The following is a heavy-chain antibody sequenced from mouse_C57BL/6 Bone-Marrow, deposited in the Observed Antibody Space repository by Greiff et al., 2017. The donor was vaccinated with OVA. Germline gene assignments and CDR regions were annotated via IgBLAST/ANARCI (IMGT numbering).Heavy chain of an antibody. V-gene: IGHV1-55*01. CDR1: GYTFTSYW. J-gene: IGHJ4*01. CDR3: ARRGGYYGSSFYAMDY. CDR2: IYPGSGST. Sequence: QVQLQQPGAELVKPGASVKMSCKASGYTFTSYWITWVKQRPGQGLEWIGDIYPGSGSTNYNEKFKSKATLTVDTSSSTAYMQLSSLTSEDSAVYYCARRGGYYGSSFYAMDYWGQGTSVTVSS. D-gene: IGHD1-1*01.